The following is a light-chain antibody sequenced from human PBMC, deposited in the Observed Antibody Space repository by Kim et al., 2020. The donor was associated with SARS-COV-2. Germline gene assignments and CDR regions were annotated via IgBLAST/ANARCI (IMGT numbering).Light chain of an antibody. V-gene: IGLV1-47*01. CDR3: AGWDDSRGSLV. CDR2: SND. CDR1: YSNIGNNF. Sequence: GQTVTISCSGSYSNIGNNFVFWYQRLPGTAPKLLIYSNDQRPSGLPDRFSGSKSGTSASLAISGLRSEDEADYYCAGWDDSRGSLVFGGGTKLTVL. J-gene: IGLJ3*02.